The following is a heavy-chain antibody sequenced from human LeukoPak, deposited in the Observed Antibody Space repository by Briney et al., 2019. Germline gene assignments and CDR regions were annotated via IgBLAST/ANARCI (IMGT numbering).Heavy chain of an antibody. J-gene: IGHJ5*02. CDR2: ISAYNGNT. CDR3: ARDCSSTSCYTWGFDP. D-gene: IGHD2-2*02. CDR1: GYTFTSYG. Sequence: EASVKVSCKASGYTFTSYGISWVRQAPGQGLEWMGWISAYNGNTNYAQKLQGRVTMTTDTSTSTAYMELRSLRSDDTAVYYCARDCSSTSCYTWGFDPWGQGTLVTVSS. V-gene: IGHV1-18*01.